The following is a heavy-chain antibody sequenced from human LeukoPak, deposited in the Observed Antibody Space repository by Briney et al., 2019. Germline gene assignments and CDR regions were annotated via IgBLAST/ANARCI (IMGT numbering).Heavy chain of an antibody. V-gene: IGHV4-39*07. CDR2: IYYSGST. Sequence: NPSETLSLTCTVSGGSISSSSYYWGWIRQPPGKGLEWIGSIYYSGSTYYNPSLKSRVTISVDTSRNQFSLKLSSVTAADTAVYYCARDPASSWGQGTLVTVSS. CDR3: ARDPASS. J-gene: IGHJ4*02. CDR1: GGSISSSSYY.